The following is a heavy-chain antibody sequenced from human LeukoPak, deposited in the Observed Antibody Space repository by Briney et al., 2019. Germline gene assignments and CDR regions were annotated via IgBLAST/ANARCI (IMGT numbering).Heavy chain of an antibody. Sequence: GGSLRLSCAASGFTFSSYWMSWVRQAPGKGLEWVANIKQDGSEKYYVDSVKGRFTIARDNAKNSLYLQMNSLRAEDTAVYYCARVGDSRDGYNYAADFGYWGQGTLVTVSS. V-gene: IGHV3-7*01. CDR1: GFTFSSYW. J-gene: IGHJ4*02. CDR3: ARVGDSRDGYNYAADFGY. CDR2: IKQDGSEK. D-gene: IGHD5-24*01.